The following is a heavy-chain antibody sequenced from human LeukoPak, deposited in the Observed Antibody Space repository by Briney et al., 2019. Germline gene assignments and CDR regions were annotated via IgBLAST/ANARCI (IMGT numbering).Heavy chain of an antibody. CDR3: TQLPISPGIRLYYLDC. D-gene: IGHD5-12*01. CDR1: GFTFSGYA. V-gene: IGHV3-23*01. J-gene: IGHJ4*02. CDR2: ISGSGGST. Sequence: GGSLRLSCAASGFTFSGYAMSWIRQAPGKGLEWVSAISGSGGSTYYADSVKGRFTISRDNSKNTLYLQMNSLRAEDTAVYYCTQLPISPGIRLYYLDCWLQGTLVTVSS.